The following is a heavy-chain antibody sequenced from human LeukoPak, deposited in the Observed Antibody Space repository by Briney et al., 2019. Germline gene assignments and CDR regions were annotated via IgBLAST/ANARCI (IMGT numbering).Heavy chain of an antibody. J-gene: IGHJ5*02. CDR1: GYTFTSAG. V-gene: IGHV1-18*01. Sequence: ASVKVSCKASGYTFTSAGISWVRQAPGLGLEWMGWISAYNGDTNSAQKLQGRVSMTTDTSTNTAYMELRSLRADDKAVNTGGRNPRAEPSTDDGFDPWGQGTLVTVSS. D-gene: IGHD2/OR15-2a*01. CDR2: ISAYNGDT. CDR3: GRNPRAEPSTDDGFDP.